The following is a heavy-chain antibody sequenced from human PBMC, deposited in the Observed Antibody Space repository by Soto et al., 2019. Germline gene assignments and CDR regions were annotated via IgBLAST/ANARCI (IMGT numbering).Heavy chain of an antibody. CDR1: GGSFSGYF. D-gene: IGHD6-19*01. CDR2: INHSGIT. V-gene: IGHV4-34*01. CDR3: VRSVAVPGAHIDY. J-gene: IGHJ4*02. Sequence: PSETLSLTCTVSGGSFSGYFWTWIRQPPGKGLEWLAEINHSGITNYNPSVESRVSMSVDTSKNQFSLRLYSVTAADTAVYYCVRSVAVPGAHIDYWGQGTQVTVSS.